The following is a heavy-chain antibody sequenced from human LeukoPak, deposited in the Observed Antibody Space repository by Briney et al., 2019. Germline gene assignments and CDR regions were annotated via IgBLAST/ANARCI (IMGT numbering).Heavy chain of an antibody. CDR3: ARSAYNYGYVYFDH. Sequence: ASVKIAPESPRHTNTGSVTHYVRQSPEQGLVSMKWIDRNSDNIRYSETFKDRVTMTRDTSTNTAEMELSWLRCDDTAVYCARSAYNYGYVYFDHWGQGALVIVSS. V-gene: IGHV1-2*02. J-gene: IGHJ4*02. CDR1: RHTNTGSV. CDR2: IDRNSDNI. D-gene: IGHD5-18*01.